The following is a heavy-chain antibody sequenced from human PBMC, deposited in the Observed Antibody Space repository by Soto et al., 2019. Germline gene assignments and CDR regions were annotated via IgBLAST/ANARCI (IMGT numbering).Heavy chain of an antibody. J-gene: IGHJ3*02. Sequence: SETLSLTCTVSGGSISSYYWSWIRQPPGKGLEWIGYIYYSGSTNYNPSLKSRVTISVDTSKNQFSLKLSSVTAADTAVYYCARLDYGITDAFDIWGQGTMVTVSS. CDR1: GGSISSYY. CDR3: ARLDYGITDAFDI. CDR2: IYYSGST. D-gene: IGHD4-17*01. V-gene: IGHV4-59*08.